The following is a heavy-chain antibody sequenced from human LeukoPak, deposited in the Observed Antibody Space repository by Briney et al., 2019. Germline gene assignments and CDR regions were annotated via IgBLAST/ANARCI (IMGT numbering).Heavy chain of an antibody. Sequence: GGSLRLSCAASGFTFSSYWMHWVRQAPGKGLVWVSHINSDGSSTSYADSVKGRFTISRDNAKNTLYLQMNSLRAEDTAVYYCARDLLDSSGYSFYYYYGMDVWGQGTTVTVSS. CDR3: ARDLLDSSGYSFYYYYGMDV. CDR1: GFTFSSYW. V-gene: IGHV3-74*01. J-gene: IGHJ6*02. CDR2: INSDGSST. D-gene: IGHD3-22*01.